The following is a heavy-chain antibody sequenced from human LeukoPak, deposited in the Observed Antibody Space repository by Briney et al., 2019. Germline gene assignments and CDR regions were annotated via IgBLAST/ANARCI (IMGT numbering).Heavy chain of an antibody. D-gene: IGHD6-13*01. CDR2: INPNSGGT. CDR1: GYTFTGYY. V-gene: IGHV1-2*02. J-gene: IGHJ6*02. Sequence: ASVKVSCKASGYTFTGYYMHWVRQAPGQGLEWMGWINPNSGGTNYAQKSQGRVTMTRDTSISTAYMELSRLRSDDTAVYYCARDIRSAAAVYYYYYGMDVWGQGTMVTVSS. CDR3: ARDIRSAAAVYYYYYGMDV.